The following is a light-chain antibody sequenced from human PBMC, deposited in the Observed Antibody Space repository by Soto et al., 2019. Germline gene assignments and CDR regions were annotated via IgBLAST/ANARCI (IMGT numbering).Light chain of an antibody. CDR1: QSIRYW. J-gene: IGKJ1*01. CDR2: DAS. Sequence: GDRVTITCRASQSIRYWLAWYQHKPGKAPKLLIYDASTLQSGVPPRFSGGGSGTEFTLTISSLQPEDFATYYCQQYDIFSTFGQGTKVDIK. CDR3: QQYDIFST. V-gene: IGKV1-5*01.